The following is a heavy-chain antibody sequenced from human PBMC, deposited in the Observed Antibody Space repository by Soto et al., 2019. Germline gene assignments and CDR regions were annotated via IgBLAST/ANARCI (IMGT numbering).Heavy chain of an antibody. Sequence: SETLSLTCTVSGGSISPYYWSWVRQPPGKGLEWIGNVYYSGNTNYNPSLESRVTISVDTSRNRFSLNLSSVTAADTAVYYCARTKYSTYYMDVWGKGTTVTVSS. V-gene: IGHV4-59*12. J-gene: IGHJ6*03. CDR3: ARTKYSTYYMDV. CDR1: GGSISPYY. D-gene: IGHD2-21*01. CDR2: VYYSGNT.